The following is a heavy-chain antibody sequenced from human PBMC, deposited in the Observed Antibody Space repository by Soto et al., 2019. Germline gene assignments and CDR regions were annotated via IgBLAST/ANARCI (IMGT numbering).Heavy chain of an antibody. Sequence: PXGFLRLSSEASGFIFSTYSMHGVGQAPGKGLEWVSSIGRRSDIYYADSVKGRFTISRDNAKNSVSLQMNSLRDEDTAVYYCAREETDWPLAYGLDVWGQGTTVTVPS. J-gene: IGHJ6*02. CDR3: AREETDWPLAYGLDV. V-gene: IGHV3-21*01. CDR1: GFIFSTYS. D-gene: IGHD3-9*01. CDR2: IGRRSDI.